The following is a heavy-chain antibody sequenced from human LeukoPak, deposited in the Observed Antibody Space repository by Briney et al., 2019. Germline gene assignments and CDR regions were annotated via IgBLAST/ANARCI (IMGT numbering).Heavy chain of an antibody. CDR3: ARGNFGKTTVVTQLDY. CDR2: ISYDGSNK. CDR1: GFTFSSYA. J-gene: IGHJ4*02. V-gene: IGHV3-30-3*01. Sequence: GGSLRLSCAASGFTFSSYAMHWVRQAPGKGLEWVAVISYDGSNKYYADSVKGRFTISRDNSKNTLYLQMNSLRAEDTAVYYCARGNFGKTTVVTQLDYWGQGTLVTVSS. D-gene: IGHD4-23*01.